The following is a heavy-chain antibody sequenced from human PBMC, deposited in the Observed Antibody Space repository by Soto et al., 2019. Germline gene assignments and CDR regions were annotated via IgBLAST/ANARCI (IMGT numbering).Heavy chain of an antibody. D-gene: IGHD3-10*01. Sequence: SETLSLTCTVSGGSISSADSYWSWIRQPPGKGLEWIGYIYYSGRTYYNPALEIRVTMSIDTSKKQFSLKLISMTAADTAAYFCARSRVWGETDYFRQGSQVTVSS. V-gene: IGHV4-30-4*01. CDR3: ARSRVWGETDY. CDR1: GGSISSADSY. CDR2: IYYSGRT. J-gene: IGHJ4*02.